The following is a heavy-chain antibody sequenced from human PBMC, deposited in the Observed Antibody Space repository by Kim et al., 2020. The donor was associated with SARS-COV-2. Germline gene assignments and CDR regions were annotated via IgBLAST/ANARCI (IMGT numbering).Heavy chain of an antibody. CDR1: GFSFGTFD. Sequence: GGSLRLSCVASGFSFGTFDMSWVRQAPGKGLKWVAVIKAPVDNTYYAESVKVRFTVTRDSASNTLYLQMNSLRADDTAVYYCVKGAWLDYWGPGTLVTVSS. CDR3: VKGAWLDY. CDR2: IKAPVDNT. J-gene: IGHJ4*02. V-gene: IGHV3-23*01. D-gene: IGHD5-12*01.